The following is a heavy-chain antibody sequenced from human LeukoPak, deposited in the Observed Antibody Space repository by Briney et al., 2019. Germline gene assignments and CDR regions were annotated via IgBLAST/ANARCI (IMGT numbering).Heavy chain of an antibody. D-gene: IGHD5-18*01. CDR1: GGSISSSSYY. J-gene: IGHJ6*03. CDR3: ARRGIQLWLVYYYYYMDV. V-gene: IGHV4-39*07. Sequence: SETLSLTCTVSGGSISSSSYYWGWIRQPPGKGLEWIGSIYYSGSTYYNPSLKSRVTISVDTSKNQFSLKLSSVTAADTAVYYCARRGIQLWLVYYYYYMDVWGKGTTVTISS. CDR2: IYYSGST.